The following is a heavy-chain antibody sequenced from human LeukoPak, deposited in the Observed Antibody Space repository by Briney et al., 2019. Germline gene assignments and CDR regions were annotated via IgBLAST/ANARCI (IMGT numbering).Heavy chain of an antibody. CDR3: ATLPGGQLWSSFDY. Sequence: SETLSLTCTVSGGSISSGPYYRSWIRQHPGKGLEWIGYIYYSGSTYYNPSLNSRVTISVNTSKNQFSLRLRSVTAADTAVYYCATLPGGQLWSSFDYWGQGTLVTVSS. CDR2: IYYSGST. V-gene: IGHV4-31*03. D-gene: IGHD5-18*01. J-gene: IGHJ4*02. CDR1: GGSISSGPYY.